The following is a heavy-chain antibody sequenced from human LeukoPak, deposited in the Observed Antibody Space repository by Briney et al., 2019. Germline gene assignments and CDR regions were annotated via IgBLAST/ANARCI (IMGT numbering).Heavy chain of an antibody. J-gene: IGHJ4*02. Sequence: SGGSLRLSCAASGFTFSSYGMHWVRQAPGKGLEWVAVISYDGSNKYYADSVKGRFTISRDNSKNTLYLQMNSLRAEDTAVYYCAEGDYYDSPREDFDYWGQGTLVTVSS. V-gene: IGHV3-30*18. CDR2: ISYDGSNK. CDR3: AEGDYYDSPREDFDY. D-gene: IGHD3-22*01. CDR1: GFTFSSYG.